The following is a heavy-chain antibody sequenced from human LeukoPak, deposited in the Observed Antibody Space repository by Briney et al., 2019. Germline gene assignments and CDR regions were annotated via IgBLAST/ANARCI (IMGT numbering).Heavy chain of an antibody. D-gene: IGHD6-19*01. Sequence: ASVKVSCKASGYTFTSYGISWVRQAPGQGLEWMGWISAYNGNTNYAQKLQGRVTITADESTSTAYMELSSLRSEDTAVYYCARPTYLNGIAVAGYYGMDVWGQGTTVTVSS. CDR3: ARPTYLNGIAVAGYYGMDV. J-gene: IGHJ6*02. CDR2: ISAYNGNT. V-gene: IGHV1-18*01. CDR1: GYTFTSYG.